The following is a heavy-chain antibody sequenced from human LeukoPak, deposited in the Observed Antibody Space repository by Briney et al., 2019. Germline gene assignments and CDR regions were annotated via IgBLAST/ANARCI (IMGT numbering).Heavy chain of an antibody. D-gene: IGHD3/OR15-3a*01. J-gene: IGHJ4*02. Sequence: GESLRLSCSASGFTFSSYIMHWVRQAPGKGLEYVSAISSNGGSTYYADSVKGRFTISRDNSKNTLYLQMSSLRAEDSAVFYCVRRTGNYFDYWGQGTLVTVSS. CDR2: ISSNGGST. CDR1: GFTFSSYI. V-gene: IGHV3-64D*06. CDR3: VRRTGNYFDY.